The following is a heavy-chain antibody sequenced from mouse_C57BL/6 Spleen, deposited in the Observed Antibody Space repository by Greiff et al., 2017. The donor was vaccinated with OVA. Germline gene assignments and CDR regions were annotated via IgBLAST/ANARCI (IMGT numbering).Heavy chain of an antibody. CDR2: FHPYNDDT. CDR1: GYTFTTYP. CDR3: ARRNYGRGYFDY. V-gene: IGHV1-47*01. D-gene: IGHD1-1*01. J-gene: IGHJ2*01. Sequence: VKLKQSGAELVKPGASVKMSCKASGYTFTTYPIEWMKQNHGKSLEWIGNFHPYNDDTKYNEKFKGKATLTVEKSSSTVYLELSRLTSDDSAVYYCARRNYGRGYFDYWGQGTTLTVSS.